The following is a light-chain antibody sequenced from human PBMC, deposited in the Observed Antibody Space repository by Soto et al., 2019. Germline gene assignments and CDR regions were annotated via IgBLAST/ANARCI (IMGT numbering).Light chain of an antibody. V-gene: IGKV3-20*01. CDR2: GAS. CDR1: QSVSSSY. CDR3: QQYGSSPRT. J-gene: IGKJ2*01. Sequence: EIVLTQSPSTLSLSPGERATLSCRASQSVSSSYLAWYQQKPGQAPRLLIYGASSRATGIPDRFSGSGSGTDFTLTISRLAPEDFAVYYCQQYGSSPRTFGQGTKLEIK.